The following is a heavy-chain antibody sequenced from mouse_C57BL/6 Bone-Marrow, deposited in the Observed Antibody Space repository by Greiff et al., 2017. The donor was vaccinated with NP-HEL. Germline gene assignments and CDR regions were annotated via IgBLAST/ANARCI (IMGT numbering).Heavy chain of an antibody. CDR2: IYPRSGNT. CDR3: ARWATAQAYYFDY. V-gene: IGHV1-81*01. CDR1: GYTFTSYG. Sequence: QVQLQQSGAELARPGASVKLSCKASGYTFTSYGISWVKQRTGQGLEWIGEIYPRSGNTYYNEKFKGKATLTADKSSSTAYMELRSLTSEDSAVYFCARWATAQAYYFDYGGQGTTLTVSS. J-gene: IGHJ2*01. D-gene: IGHD3-2*02.